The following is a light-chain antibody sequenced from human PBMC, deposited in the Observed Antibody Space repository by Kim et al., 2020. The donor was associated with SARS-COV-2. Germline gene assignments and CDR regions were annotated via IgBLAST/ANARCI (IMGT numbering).Light chain of an antibody. CDR3: QQYYSHPLT. V-gene: IGKV1-NL1*01. CDR2: ATS. CDR1: QGISNS. Sequence: DIQMTQSPSSLSASVDDRLTLTCRASQGISNSLAWYQQKPGKAPKLLLSATSKLERGVPSRFSGSGSGTTYTLTISSLQPEDFGTYYCQQYYSHPLTFGGGTKVDIK. J-gene: IGKJ4*01.